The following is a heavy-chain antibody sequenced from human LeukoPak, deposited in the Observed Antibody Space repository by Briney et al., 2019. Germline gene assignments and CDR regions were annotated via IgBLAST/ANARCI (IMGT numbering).Heavy chain of an antibody. CDR2: IYTSGST. Sequence: PSETLPLTCTVSGGSISSYYWSWIRQPAGKGLEWIGRIYTSGSTNYNPSLKSRVTMSVDASKNQFSLKLSSVTAADTAVYYCARENSYGPFVYYYYYGMDVWGQGTTVTVSS. CDR1: GGSISSYY. V-gene: IGHV4-4*07. CDR3: ARENSYGPFVYYYYYGMDV. D-gene: IGHD5-18*01. J-gene: IGHJ6*02.